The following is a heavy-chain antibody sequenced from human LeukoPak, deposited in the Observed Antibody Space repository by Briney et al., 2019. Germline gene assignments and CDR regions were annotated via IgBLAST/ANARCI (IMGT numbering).Heavy chain of an antibody. D-gene: IGHD6-13*01. Sequence: GESLKISCKGSGYSFTSYWIGWVRQMPGKGLEWMGIIYPGDSDTRYSPSFQGQVPVSADKSISTAYLQWSSLTAPATAMFCCARKSPRGSSWYTGLFDPCGQGTLVTVSS. V-gene: IGHV5-51*01. CDR3: ARKSPRGSSWYTGLFDP. J-gene: IGHJ5*02. CDR1: GYSFTSYW. CDR2: IYPGDSDT.